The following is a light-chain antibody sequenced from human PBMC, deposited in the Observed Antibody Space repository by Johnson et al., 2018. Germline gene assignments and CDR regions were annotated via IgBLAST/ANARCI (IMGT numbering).Light chain of an antibody. CDR1: SSNIGNNY. Sequence: QSVLTQPPSVSAAPGHKVTISCSGSSSNIGNNYVSWYQQLPGTAPKLLIYENNKRPSGIPDRFSGSKSGTSATLGITGLQTGDEADYYCGTWDSSLSAGKVCGTGTKVTVL. CDR2: ENN. CDR3: GTWDSSLSAGKV. J-gene: IGLJ1*01. V-gene: IGLV1-51*02.